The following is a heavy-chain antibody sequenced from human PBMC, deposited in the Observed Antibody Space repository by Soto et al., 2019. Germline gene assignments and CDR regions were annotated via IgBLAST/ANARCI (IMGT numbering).Heavy chain of an antibody. CDR2: ISAYNGNT. D-gene: IGHD6-13*01. CDR1: GYTFTSYG. V-gene: IGHV1-18*01. J-gene: IGHJ6*02. CDR3: ARDLPWYSSSSDYYYGMDV. Sequence: ASVKVSCKASGYTFTSYGISWVRQVPGQGLEWMGWISAYNGNTNYAQKLQGRVTMTTDTSTSTAYMELRSLRSDDTAVYYCARDLPWYSSSSDYYYGMDVWGQGTTVTVSS.